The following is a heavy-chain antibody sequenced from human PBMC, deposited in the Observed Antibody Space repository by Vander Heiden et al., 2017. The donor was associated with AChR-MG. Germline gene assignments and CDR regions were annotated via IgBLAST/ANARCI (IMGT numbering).Heavy chain of an antibody. V-gene: IGHV3-23*01. CDR2: VSGSGGGT. D-gene: IGHD7-27*01. CDR3: AKAFKHHHILTARSWGLDY. Sequence: EVQLLESGGGLVQPGGSLSLSCVASGFSFENYALGWVRQAPGKGLEWVSAVSGSGGGTFYADSVKGRFTISRDNSRNTLYLQMNRLRTEDTAMYYCAKAFKHHHILTARSWGLDYWGQGTLVTVSS. J-gene: IGHJ4*02. CDR1: GFSFENYA.